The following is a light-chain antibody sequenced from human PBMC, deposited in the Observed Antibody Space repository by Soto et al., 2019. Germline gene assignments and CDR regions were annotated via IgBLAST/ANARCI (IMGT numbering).Light chain of an antibody. Sequence: DIQMTQSPSSLSASVGDRVTITCRASQTVIKYLNWYQQKPGRAPNLLIYAASRLQSGVPSRFSASGSGTEFPLTISSLQPEDFATYYCQQSYSTLFTFGPGTKVEIK. J-gene: IGKJ3*01. CDR3: QQSYSTLFT. CDR2: AAS. CDR1: QTVIKY. V-gene: IGKV1-39*01.